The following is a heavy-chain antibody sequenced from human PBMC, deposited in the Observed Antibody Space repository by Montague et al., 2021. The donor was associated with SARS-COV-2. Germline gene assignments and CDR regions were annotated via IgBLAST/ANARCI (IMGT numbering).Heavy chain of an antibody. CDR1: GGSISSYY. CDR3: ARGMHYYDSSGYYFDY. J-gene: IGHJ4*02. D-gene: IGHD3-22*01. Sequence: SETLSPTCTVSGGSISSYYWSWIRQPPGKGLEWIGYIYYSGSTNYNPSLKSRVTISVGTSKNQFSLKLSSVTAADTAVYYCARGMHYYDSSGYYFDYWGQGTLVTVSS. V-gene: IGHV4-59*01. CDR2: IYYSGST.